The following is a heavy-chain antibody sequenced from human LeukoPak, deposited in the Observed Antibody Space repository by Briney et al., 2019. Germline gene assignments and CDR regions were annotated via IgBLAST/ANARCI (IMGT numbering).Heavy chain of an antibody. D-gene: IGHD3-22*01. CDR2: IYTSGST. CDR3: ARGTHYYDSSGYLYYFDY. CDR1: GGSISSYY. Sequence: AETLSLTCTVSGGSISSYYRSWVRQPAGKGLEWVGRIYTSGSTNYNASLKSRVTMSVDTSKNQFSLKLSSVTAADTAVYYCARGTHYYDSSGYLYYFDYWGQGALVTVSS. V-gene: IGHV4-4*07. J-gene: IGHJ4*02.